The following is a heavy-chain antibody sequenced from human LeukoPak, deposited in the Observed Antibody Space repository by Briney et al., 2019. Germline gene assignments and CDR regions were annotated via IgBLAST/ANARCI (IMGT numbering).Heavy chain of an antibody. V-gene: IGHV4-4*07. Sequence: PSETLSLTCTVSGGSISSYSWSWIRQPAGKGLEWIGRIYRGGSTNNNPSLKSRVIMSVGTSKNQFSLRLSSVTAADTAMYYCARDWEMATNDGWAGDVFDVWGQGTKVTVSS. CDR2: IYRGGST. J-gene: IGHJ3*01. CDR3: ARDWEMATNDGWAGDVFDV. D-gene: IGHD5-24*01. CDR1: GGSISSYS.